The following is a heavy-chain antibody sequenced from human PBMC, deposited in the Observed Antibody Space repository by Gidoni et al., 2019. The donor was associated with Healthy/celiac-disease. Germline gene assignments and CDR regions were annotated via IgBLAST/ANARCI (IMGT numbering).Heavy chain of an antibody. CDR1: GRSISSGGYY. CDR3: ARTAAAGRGYYYYYGMDV. Sequence: QVQLQESGPGLVKPSQTLSLTCTVSGRSISSGGYYWSWIRQHPGKGLEWIGSIYSSGSTYDNPSLKRRVPISVDTSKNQFSLKLSSVTAADTAVYYCARTAAAGRGYYYYYGMDVWGQGTTVTVSS. CDR2: IYSSGST. D-gene: IGHD6-13*01. V-gene: IGHV4-31*03. J-gene: IGHJ6*02.